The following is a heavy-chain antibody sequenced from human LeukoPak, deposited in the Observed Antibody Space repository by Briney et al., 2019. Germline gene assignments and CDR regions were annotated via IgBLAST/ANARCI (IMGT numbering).Heavy chain of an antibody. J-gene: IGHJ4*02. CDR3: ASLTVAGTGKED. D-gene: IGHD6-19*01. CDR2: INHSGST. Sequence: PSETLSLTCAVYGGSFSGYYWSWIRQPPGKGLEWIGEINHSGSTNYNPSLKSRVTISVDTSKNQFSLKLSSVTAAVTAVYYCASLTVAGTGKEDWGQGTLVTVSS. V-gene: IGHV4-34*01. CDR1: GGSFSGYY.